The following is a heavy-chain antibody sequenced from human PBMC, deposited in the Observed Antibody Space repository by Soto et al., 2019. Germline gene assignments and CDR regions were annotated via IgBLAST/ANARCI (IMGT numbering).Heavy chain of an antibody. CDR1: WGICTGYG. J-gene: IGHJ6*02. CDR3: ARSRDGYSFYFYYGMDG. CDR2: ILHDGSAE. V-gene: IGHV3-30*03. D-gene: IGHD4-4*01. Sequence: PGGSLSLCWAASWGICTGYGMRWIRPAPGKGLEWMALILHDGSAEYYADSVKGRFTISRDNSKNTLYLQMNSLTAEDTAVYYCARSRDGYSFYFYYGMDGWGQGTTVTVSS.